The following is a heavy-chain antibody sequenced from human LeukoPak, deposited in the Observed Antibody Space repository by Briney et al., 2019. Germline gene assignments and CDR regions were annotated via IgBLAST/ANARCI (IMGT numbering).Heavy chain of an antibody. Sequence: GSLRLSCAASGFTFSSYWMNWARQAPGKGLEWVASINHNGNVNYYVDSVKGRFTISRGNAKNSLYLQMSNLRAEDTAVYFCARGGGLDVWGQGATVTVSS. V-gene: IGHV3-7*03. CDR1: GFTFSSYW. J-gene: IGHJ6*02. CDR2: INHNGNVN. CDR3: ARGGGLDV. D-gene: IGHD3-16*01.